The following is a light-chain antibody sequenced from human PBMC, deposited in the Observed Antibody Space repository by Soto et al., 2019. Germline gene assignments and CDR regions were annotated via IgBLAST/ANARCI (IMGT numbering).Light chain of an antibody. Sequence: AIRMTQSPSSFSASTGDRVTITCRASQGISGYLAWYQQKPGKAPKLLIYAASTLQSGVPSRFSGSGSGTDFTRTISCLQSEDCATYYCQQYYSYPYTFGQGTKLEIK. CDR2: AAS. CDR3: QQYYSYPYT. V-gene: IGKV1-8*01. J-gene: IGKJ2*01. CDR1: QGISGY.